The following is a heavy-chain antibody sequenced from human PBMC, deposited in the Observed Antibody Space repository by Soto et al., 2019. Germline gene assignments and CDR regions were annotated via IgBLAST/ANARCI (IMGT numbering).Heavy chain of an antibody. CDR1: GYTFTSYG. Sequence: GASVKVSCKASGYTFTSYGISWVRQAPGQGLEWMGWISAYNGNTNYAQRLQGRVTMTTDTSTSTAYMELRSLRSDDTAVYYCARAPVYNWNYRDPSGAYMLGGMDVWGQGTTVTVSS. J-gene: IGHJ6*02. CDR3: ARAPVYNWNYRDPSGAYMLGGMDV. D-gene: IGHD1-7*01. CDR2: ISAYNGNT. V-gene: IGHV1-18*01.